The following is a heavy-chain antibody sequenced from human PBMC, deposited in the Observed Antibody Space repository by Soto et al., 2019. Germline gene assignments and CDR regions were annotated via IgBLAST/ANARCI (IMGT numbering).Heavy chain of an antibody. V-gene: IGHV4-39*01. Sequence: SETLSLTCTVSGGSISSSSYYWGWIRQPPGKGLEWIGSIYYSGSTYYDPSLKSRVTISVDTSKNQFSLKLSSVTAADTAVYYCASLTTVTKKYYYYYGMDVWGQGTTVT. J-gene: IGHJ6*02. CDR2: IYYSGST. CDR3: ASLTTVTKKYYYYYGMDV. D-gene: IGHD4-4*01. CDR1: GGSISSSSYY.